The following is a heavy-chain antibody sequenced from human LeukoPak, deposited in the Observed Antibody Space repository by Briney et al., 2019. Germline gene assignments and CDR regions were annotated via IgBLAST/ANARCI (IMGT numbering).Heavy chain of an antibody. J-gene: IGHJ4*02. Sequence: SETLSLTCTVSGGSVSSGSYYWSWIWQPPGKGLEWIGYIYYSGSTNYNPSLKSRVTISVDTSKNQFSLKLSSVTAADTAVYYCARSDFLSYSSVDYWGQGTLVTVSS. CDR3: ARSDFLSYSSVDY. V-gene: IGHV4-61*01. D-gene: IGHD6-25*01. CDR1: GGSVSSGSYY. CDR2: IYYSGST.